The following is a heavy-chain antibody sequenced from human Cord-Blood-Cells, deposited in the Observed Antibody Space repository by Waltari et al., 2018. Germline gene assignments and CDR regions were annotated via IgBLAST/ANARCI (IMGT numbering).Heavy chain of an antibody. CDR1: GGSISSGDYY. V-gene: IGHV4-30-4*08. CDR3: ARRGDCSSTSCYAFDI. D-gene: IGHD2-2*01. J-gene: IGHJ3*02. Sequence: QVQLQESGPGLVKPSQTLSLTCTVSGGSISSGDYYWSWIRQPPGKGLEWVGYIYYSGGTTYNPSLKSRVTIAVDTSKNQFSLKLGSGTAADTAVYYCARRGDCSSTSCYAFDIWGQGTMVTVSS. CDR2: IYYSGGT.